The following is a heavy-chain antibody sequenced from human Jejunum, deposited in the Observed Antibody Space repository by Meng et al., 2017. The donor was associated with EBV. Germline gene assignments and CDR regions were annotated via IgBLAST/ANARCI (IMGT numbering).Heavy chain of an antibody. CDR3: ARASLERLLEY. CDR2: VYHSGST. J-gene: IGHJ4*02. CDR1: GDSITERNS. D-gene: IGHD1-1*01. V-gene: IGHV4-4*02. Sequence: QLQLQESGPGLVKPSGTRSLTCAVSGDSITERNSWSWVRQTPGKGLEWIGEVYHSGSTYYNPSLESRVTISIDTSKSQFSLSLNSVTAADTAVYYCARASLERLLEYWGQGTLVTVSS.